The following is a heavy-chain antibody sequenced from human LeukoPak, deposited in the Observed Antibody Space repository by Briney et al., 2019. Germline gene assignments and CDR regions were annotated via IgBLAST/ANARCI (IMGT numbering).Heavy chain of an antibody. D-gene: IGHD3-10*01. CDR1: GYTFTSYD. J-gene: IGHJ4*02. V-gene: IGHV1-8*01. Sequence: ASVKVSCKASGYTFTSYDINWVRQATGQGLEWMGWMNPNSGNTGYAQKFQGRVTMTRNTSISTAYMELSSLRSEDTAVYYCARCSAITMVRGVTPEYYFDYWGQGTLVTVSS. CDR3: ARCSAITMVRGVTPEYYFDY. CDR2: MNPNSGNT.